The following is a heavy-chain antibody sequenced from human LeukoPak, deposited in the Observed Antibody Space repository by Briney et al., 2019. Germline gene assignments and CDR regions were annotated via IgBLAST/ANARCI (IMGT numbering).Heavy chain of an antibody. CDR2: INPITGGT. CDR3: ATLGEHKTDTPFDY. D-gene: IGHD3-16*01. J-gene: IGHJ4*02. CDR1: GYTFIDYY. Sequence: GASVKVSCKASGYTFIDYYIHWIRQAPGQGLEWMGRINPITGGTDYAQKFQGKVSMTRDTSISTAYMELNRLRSDDTAVYYCATLGEHKTDTPFDYWGQGTLVTVSS. V-gene: IGHV1-2*06.